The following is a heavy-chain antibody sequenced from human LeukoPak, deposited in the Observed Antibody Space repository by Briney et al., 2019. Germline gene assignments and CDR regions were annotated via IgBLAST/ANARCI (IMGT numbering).Heavy chain of an antibody. CDR1: GDSITTSSYF. J-gene: IGHJ4*02. CDR2: IYYSGST. CDR3: ARLETYDSTLDY. V-gene: IGHV4-39*01. D-gene: IGHD3-22*01. Sequence: SETLSLTCTVSGDSITTSSYFWGWIRQPPGKGLEWIGNIYYSGSTYYNPSLKSRVTISVDTSKNQFSLWLSSVTAADTAVYYCARLETYDSTLDYWGQGTLVTVSS.